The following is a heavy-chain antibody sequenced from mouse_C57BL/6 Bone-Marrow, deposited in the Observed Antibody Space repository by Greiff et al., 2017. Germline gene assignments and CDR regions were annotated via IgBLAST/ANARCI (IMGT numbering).Heavy chain of an antibody. V-gene: IGHV5-9-1*02. D-gene: IGHD2-4*01. J-gene: IGHJ4*01. CDR1: GFTFSSYA. CDR3: TRGGVDDYDGGGYYYAMDY. Sequence: EVKLMESGEGLVKPGGSLKLSCAASGFTFSSYAMSWVRQTPEKRLEWVAYISSGGDYIYYADTVKGRFTISRDTARNTLYLQMSSLKSEDTSMYYCTRGGVDDYDGGGYYYAMDYWGQGTSVTVSS. CDR2: ISSGGDYI.